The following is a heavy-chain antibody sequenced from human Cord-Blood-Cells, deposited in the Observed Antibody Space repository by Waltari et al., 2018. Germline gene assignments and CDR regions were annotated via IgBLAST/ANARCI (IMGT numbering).Heavy chain of an antibody. D-gene: IGHD1-1*01. CDR1: GGSFSGYY. CDR3: AKTSTIDAFDI. Sequence: QVQLQQWGAGLLKPSETLSLTCAVYGGSFSGYYWSWIRQPPGKGLGGIGERNHSGTTNYTPTLKSRGTISVDTSKNQFSLKLSSVTAADTAVYYCAKTSTIDAFDIWGQGTMVTVSS. J-gene: IGHJ3*02. V-gene: IGHV4-34*01. CDR2: RNHSGTT.